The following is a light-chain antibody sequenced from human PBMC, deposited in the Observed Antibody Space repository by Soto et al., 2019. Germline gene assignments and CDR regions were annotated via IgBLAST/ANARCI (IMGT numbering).Light chain of an antibody. Sequence: QSALTQPASVYGSPGQSITISCTGTSSDVGRYNYVSWYQQHPGKAPKLIIYDVSYRPSGVSDRFSGSKSGNTASLTISGLQAEDEADYYCSSYTGSSTSFGGGTKVTVL. CDR3: SSYTGSSTS. J-gene: IGLJ3*02. V-gene: IGLV2-14*01. CDR1: SSDVGRYNY. CDR2: DVS.